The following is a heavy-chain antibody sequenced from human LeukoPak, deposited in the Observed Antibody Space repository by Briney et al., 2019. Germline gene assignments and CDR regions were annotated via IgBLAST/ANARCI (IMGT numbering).Heavy chain of an antibody. V-gene: IGHV1-8*03. CDR3: ARGYVRYCSSTSCLGYMDV. J-gene: IGHJ6*03. CDR1: GYTFTSYG. D-gene: IGHD2-2*01. Sequence: ASVKVSCKASGYTFTSYGINWVRQATGQGLEWMGWMNPNSGNTGYAQKFQGRVTITRNTSISTAYMELSSLRSEDTAVYYCARGYVRYCSSTSCLGYMDVWGKGTTVTVSS. CDR2: MNPNSGNT.